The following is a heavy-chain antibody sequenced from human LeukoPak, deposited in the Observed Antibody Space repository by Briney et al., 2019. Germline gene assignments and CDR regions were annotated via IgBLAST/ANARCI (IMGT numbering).Heavy chain of an antibody. V-gene: IGHV4-39*01. J-gene: IGHJ4*02. CDR1: GGSISSSSYY. CDR2: LYYSGST. CDR3: ARGGILRYFDWFSDY. D-gene: IGHD3-9*01. Sequence: SETLSLTCTVSGGSISSSSYYWGWIRQPPGKGLEWIGSLYYSGSTYYNPSLNSRLIISVDTSKNQFSLKLSSVTAADTAVYYCARGGILRYFDWFSDYWGQGTLVTVSS.